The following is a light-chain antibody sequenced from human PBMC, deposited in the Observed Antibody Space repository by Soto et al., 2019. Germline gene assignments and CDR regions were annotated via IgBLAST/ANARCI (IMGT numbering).Light chain of an antibody. J-gene: IGKJ2*03. CDR2: GAS. V-gene: IGKV3-20*01. CDR1: QSISNS. Sequence: IVLTQSPGTLSLSPGERATLSCRASQSISNSLAWFQQTPGQAPRLLIYGASSRATGIPDRFTGSGSGTDFTLTISRLEPEDFAVYYCQQYGRSPPHGFGQGTKLEIK. CDR3: QQYGRSPPHG.